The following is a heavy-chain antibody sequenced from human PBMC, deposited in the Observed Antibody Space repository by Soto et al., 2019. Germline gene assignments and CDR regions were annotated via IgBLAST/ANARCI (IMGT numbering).Heavy chain of an antibody. J-gene: IGHJ6*02. CDR2: IWYDGSNK. D-gene: IGHD6-13*01. CDR1: GFTFSSYG. CDR3: ARDKNAAAGGYYGMDV. V-gene: IGHV3-33*01. Sequence: VGSLRLSCAASGFTFSSYGMHWVRQAPGKGLEWVAVIWYDGSNKYYADSVKGRFTISRDNSKNTLYLQMNSLRAEDTAVYYCARDKNAAAGGYYGMDVWGQGTTVTVSS.